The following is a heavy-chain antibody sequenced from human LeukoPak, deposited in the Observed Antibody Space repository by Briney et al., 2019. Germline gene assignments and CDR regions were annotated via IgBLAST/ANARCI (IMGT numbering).Heavy chain of an antibody. Sequence: PSETLSLTCTVSGDSISSSNYYWGWIRQPPGKGLEWIGSVYYSGSTYYNPSLKSRVTISVDTSKNQFSLKLNSVTAADTAIYYCVRDQPNGSGSYYSRTNWFDPWGQGTLVTVSS. CDR2: VYYSGST. J-gene: IGHJ5*02. CDR3: VRDQPNGSGSYYSRTNWFDP. V-gene: IGHV4-39*07. CDR1: GDSISSSNYY. D-gene: IGHD3-10*01.